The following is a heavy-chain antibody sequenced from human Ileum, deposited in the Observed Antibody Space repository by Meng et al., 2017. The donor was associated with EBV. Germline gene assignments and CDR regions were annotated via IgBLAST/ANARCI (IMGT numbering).Heavy chain of an antibody. J-gene: IGHJ4*02. CDR2: INPSGGST. CDR1: GYTFTSFY. V-gene: IGHV1-46*01. Sequence: QVQLVQSGAEVKKPXXSVKVXCKASGYTFTSFYIHWVRQAPGQGLEWMGIINPSGGSTTYAQKFQGRVIMTRDSSTSTVYMELSSLRSEDTAVYYCARGSGSGGDFCDYWGQGTLVTVSS. CDR3: ARGSGSGGDFCDY. D-gene: IGHD3-10*01.